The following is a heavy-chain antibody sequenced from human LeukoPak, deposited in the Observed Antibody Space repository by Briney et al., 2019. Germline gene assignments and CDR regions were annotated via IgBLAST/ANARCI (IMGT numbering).Heavy chain of an antibody. J-gene: IGHJ4*02. Sequence: SETLSLTCTVSGGSISSYYWSWIRQPPGKGLEWIGYIYYSGSTNYNPSLKSRVTISVDTSKNQFSLKLSSVTAADTAVYYCARSYYYDSSGYLPDYWGQGTLVTVSS. D-gene: IGHD3-22*01. CDR1: GGSISSYY. CDR2: IYYSGST. V-gene: IGHV4-59*01. CDR3: ARSYYYDSSGYLPDY.